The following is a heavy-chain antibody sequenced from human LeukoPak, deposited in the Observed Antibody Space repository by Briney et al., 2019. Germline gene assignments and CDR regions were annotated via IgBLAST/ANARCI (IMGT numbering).Heavy chain of an antibody. D-gene: IGHD3-16*01. CDR1: VFTSSIYA. J-gene: IGHJ6*02. Sequence: GGSLRLSCAAPVFTSSIYAMRSVRQAPDKGLEWVAVISYDGSNKYYADSVKGRFTISRDNSKNTLYLQMSSLGAEDTAVYYCARDGGWAWYYYYGMDVWGQGTTVTVSS. CDR2: ISYDGSNK. V-gene: IGHV3-30-3*01. CDR3: ARDGGWAWYYYYGMDV.